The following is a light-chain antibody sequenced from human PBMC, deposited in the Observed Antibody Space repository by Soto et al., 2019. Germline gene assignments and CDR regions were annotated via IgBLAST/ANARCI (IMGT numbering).Light chain of an antibody. CDR1: QSVSSDY. J-gene: IGKJ3*01. Sequence: EIVLTQSPGTLSLSPGERATLSCRANQSVSSDYLAWYQLKPGQAPRLLIYGASSRATGIPDRFSGSGSGTDFTLTISRLEPEDFAVYCCQQYDRSLQFTFGPGTKVDI. V-gene: IGKV3-20*01. CDR2: GAS. CDR3: QQYDRSLQFT.